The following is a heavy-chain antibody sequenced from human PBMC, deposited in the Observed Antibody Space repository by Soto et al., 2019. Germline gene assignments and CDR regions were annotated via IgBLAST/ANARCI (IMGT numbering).Heavy chain of an antibody. CDR1: RYTFTSHA. J-gene: IGHJ4*02. D-gene: IGHD6-19*01. V-gene: IGHV1-3*01. CDR2: INAGNGNT. CDR3: ARGPPSGWRFDY. Sequence: GASVKVSCKASRYTFTSHALYWLRQAPGQRLERMGLINAGNGNTKYSQKFQGRVTITRDTSASTAYMELSSLRSEDTAVYYCARGPPSGWRFDYWGQGTLVTVSS.